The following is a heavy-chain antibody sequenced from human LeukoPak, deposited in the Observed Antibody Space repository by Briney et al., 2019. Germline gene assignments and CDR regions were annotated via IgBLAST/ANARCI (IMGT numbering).Heavy chain of an antibody. D-gene: IGHD3-22*01. CDR2: ISSSGSTI. V-gene: IGHV3-48*03. CDR3: ARVRLVVTHFDY. CDR1: GFTFSSYE. Sequence: GGSLRLSCAASGFTFSSYEMNWVRQAPGNGVEWVSYISSSGSTIYYVDSVKGRFTISRDNAKSSLYLQLNSLRAEDTAAYYCARVRLVVTHFDYWGQGTLVTVSS. J-gene: IGHJ4*02.